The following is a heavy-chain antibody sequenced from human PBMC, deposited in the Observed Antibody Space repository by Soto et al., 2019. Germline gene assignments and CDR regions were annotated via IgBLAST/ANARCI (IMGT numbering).Heavy chain of an antibody. D-gene: IGHD1-7*01. CDR1: GFTFSSYA. CDR3: AKDLDWNYGEVYAFDI. Sequence: GGSLRLSCAASGFTFSSYAMSWVRQAPGKGLEWVSAISGSGGSTYYAESVKGRFTISRDNSKNTLYLQMNSLRAEDTAVYYCAKDLDWNYGEVYAFDIWGQGTMVTVSS. CDR2: ISGSGGST. J-gene: IGHJ3*02. V-gene: IGHV3-23*01.